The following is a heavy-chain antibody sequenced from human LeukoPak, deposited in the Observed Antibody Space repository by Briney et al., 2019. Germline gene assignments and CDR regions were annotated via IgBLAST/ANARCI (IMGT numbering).Heavy chain of an antibody. J-gene: IGHJ6*03. D-gene: IGHD4-17*01. CDR2: MNPNNGNT. CDR3: VRGFGDYLVDHYYMDV. CDR1: GYTFTSYD. Sequence: GASVKVSCKASGYTFTSYDINWVRQATGQGLEWMGWMNPNNGNTDYAQKFQGRVTMTRNTSIRTAYMELNNLRSEDTAVYYCVRGFGDYLVDHYYMDVWGTGTTVTISS. V-gene: IGHV1-8*02.